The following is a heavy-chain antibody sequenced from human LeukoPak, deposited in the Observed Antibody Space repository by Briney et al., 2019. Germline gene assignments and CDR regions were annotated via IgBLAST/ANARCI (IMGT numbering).Heavy chain of an antibody. CDR2: ISSSSSYI. J-gene: IGHJ3*02. V-gene: IGHV3-21*01. CDR1: GFTFSSYS. Sequence: PGGSLRLSCAASGFTFSSYSMNWVRQAPGKGLEWVSSISSSSSYIYYADPVKGRFTISRDNAKNSLYLQMNSLRAEDTAVYYCARERLWFGESAFDIWGQGTMVTVSS. D-gene: IGHD3-10*01. CDR3: ARERLWFGESAFDI.